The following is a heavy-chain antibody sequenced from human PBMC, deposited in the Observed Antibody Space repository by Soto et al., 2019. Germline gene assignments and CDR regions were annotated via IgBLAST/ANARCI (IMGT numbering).Heavy chain of an antibody. D-gene: IGHD5-12*01. J-gene: IGHJ3*02. CDR1: GYRFTNYW. CDR3: ASTDVVSTIDDGRDAFDI. CDR2: IYPGDSDT. Sequence: GESPKISCKGSGYRFTNYWIGWVRQMPWKGLEWMGVIYPGDSDTRYSPSFQGQVTISADKSISTAYLQWSSLKASDTAIYYCASTDVVSTIDDGRDAFDIWGQGTMVTVSS. V-gene: IGHV5-51*01.